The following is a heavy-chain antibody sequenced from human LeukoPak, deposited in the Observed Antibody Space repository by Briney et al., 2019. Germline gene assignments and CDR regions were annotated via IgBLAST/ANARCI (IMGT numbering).Heavy chain of an antibody. CDR3: ARQAGWGYNSGAIDY. CDR2: IYYSGST. Sequence: SETLSLTCTVSGGSISSYSWSWLRQPPGKGLEWIGYIYYSGSTNHNPSLKSRVNMSVDTSKNQFSLKLTSVTAADTAVYYCARQAGWGYNSGAIDYWGQGTLVTVSS. CDR1: GGSISSYS. J-gene: IGHJ4*02. D-gene: IGHD5-18*01. V-gene: IGHV4-59*08.